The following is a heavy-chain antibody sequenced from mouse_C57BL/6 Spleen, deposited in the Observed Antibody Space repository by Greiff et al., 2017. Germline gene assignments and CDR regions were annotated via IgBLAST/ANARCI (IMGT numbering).Heavy chain of an antibody. D-gene: IGHD1-1*01. CDR1: GFTFSSYA. Sequence: EVQLVESGGGLVKPGGSLKLSCAASGFTFSSYAMSWVRQTPEKKLAWVATISDGGSYTYYPDNVKGRFTISRDNAKNNLYLQMSHLKAEDTAMYYCAREGGSSSYAMDYWGQGTSVTVSA. V-gene: IGHV5-4*01. CDR3: AREGGSSSYAMDY. J-gene: IGHJ4*01. CDR2: ISDGGSYT.